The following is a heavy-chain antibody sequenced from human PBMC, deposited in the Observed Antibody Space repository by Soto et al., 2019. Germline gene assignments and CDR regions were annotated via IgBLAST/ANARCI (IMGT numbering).Heavy chain of an antibody. D-gene: IGHD3-16*01. V-gene: IGHV3-33*01. Sequence: QVHLVESGGGVVQPGRSLRISCAASGFTFSMFGMHWVRQAPGKGLEWVATVYYNGHNKYYSDSVRGRFTISRDNSKNMLYLQMNSLGAEDTAFYYCARDPPSTLGSFDIWGRGTKVTVSS. CDR1: GFTFSMFG. CDR3: ARDPPSTLGSFDI. J-gene: IGHJ3*02. CDR2: VYYNGHNK.